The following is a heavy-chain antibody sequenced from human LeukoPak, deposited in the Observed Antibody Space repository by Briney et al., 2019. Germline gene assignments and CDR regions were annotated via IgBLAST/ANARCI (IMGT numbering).Heavy chain of an antibody. V-gene: IGHV4-34*01. J-gene: IGHJ3*02. D-gene: IGHD2-15*01. Sequence: SETLSLTCAVYGGSFSGYYWSWIRQPPGKGLEWIGEINHSGSTNYNPSLKSRVTISVDTSKNQCSLKLSSVTAADTAVYYCARECSGGSCSDAFDIWGQGTMVTVSS. CDR2: INHSGST. CDR1: GGSFSGYY. CDR3: ARECSGGSCSDAFDI.